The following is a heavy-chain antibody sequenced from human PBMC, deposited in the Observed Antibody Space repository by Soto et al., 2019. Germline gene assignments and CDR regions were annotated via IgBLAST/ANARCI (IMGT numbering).Heavy chain of an antibody. V-gene: IGHV4-31*03. CDR2: IYYSGST. D-gene: IGHD3-10*01. J-gene: IGHJ6*02. Sequence: SETLSLTCTVSGGSISSGGYYWSWIRQHPGKGLEWIGYIYYSGSTYYNPSLKSRVTISVDTSKNQFSLKLSSVTAADTAVYYCARASSNYGSGRYYYYYGMDVWGQGTTVTVSS. CDR1: GGSISSGGYY. CDR3: ARASSNYGSGRYYYYYGMDV.